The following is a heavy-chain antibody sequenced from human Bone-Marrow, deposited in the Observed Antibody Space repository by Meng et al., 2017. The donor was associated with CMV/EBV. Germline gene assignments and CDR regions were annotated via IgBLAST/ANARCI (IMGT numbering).Heavy chain of an antibody. CDR1: GASVSRGASY. CDR3: ARGRPSGSNDC. CDR2: INYTGIT. V-gene: IGHV4-31*03. Sequence: SETMSLTCTVSGASVSRGASYWSWNRQRPGQGLEWVGHINYTGITYSNPSLNGRLTISVDTSRHKYSLKLRSVTASDTTVYYCARGRPSGSNDCWGPGTLVTVSS. J-gene: IGHJ4*02. D-gene: IGHD3-10*01.